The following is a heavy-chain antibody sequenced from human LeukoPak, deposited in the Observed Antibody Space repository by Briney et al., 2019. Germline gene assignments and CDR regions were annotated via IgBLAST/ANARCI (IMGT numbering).Heavy chain of an antibody. CDR1: GFTFNSYN. V-gene: IGHV3-21*01. CDR2: ISSSGTYF. Sequence: GGSLRLSCAASGFTFNSYNMNWVRQAPGKGLEWVSSISSSGTYFSYADSVKGRFTISRDNAENSLYLQMNSLRAEDTAVYYCAQTYCSSTSCYHYYFDSWGQGTLVTVSS. CDR3: AQTYCSSTSCYHYYFDS. D-gene: IGHD2-2*01. J-gene: IGHJ4*02.